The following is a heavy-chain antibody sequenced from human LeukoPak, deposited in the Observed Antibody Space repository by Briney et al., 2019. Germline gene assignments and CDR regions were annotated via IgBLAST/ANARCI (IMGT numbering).Heavy chain of an antibody. Sequence: GGSLRLSCAASGCTFSDYYMSWIRQAPGKGLEWVSSISSSSSYIYYADSVKGRFTISRDNAKNSLYLQMNSLRAEDTAVYYCARVGGYSYGHGFDYWGQGTLVTVSS. D-gene: IGHD5-18*01. CDR1: GCTFSDYY. V-gene: IGHV3-11*06. CDR3: ARVGGYSYGHGFDY. J-gene: IGHJ4*02. CDR2: ISSSSSYI.